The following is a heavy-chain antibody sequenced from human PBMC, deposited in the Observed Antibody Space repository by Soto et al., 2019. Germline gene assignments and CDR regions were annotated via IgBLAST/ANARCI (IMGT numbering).Heavy chain of an antibody. CDR1: GFTFSSYG. D-gene: IGHD3-22*01. CDR3: AKGPFRETVVVPNWFDP. V-gene: IGHV3-30*18. CDR2: ISYDGSNK. Sequence: QPGGSLRLSCAASGFTFSSYGMHWVRQAPGKGLEWVAVISYDGSNKYYADSVKGRFTISRDNSKNTLYLQMNSLRAEDTAVYYCAKGPFRETVVVPNWFDPWGQGTLVTVSS. J-gene: IGHJ5*02.